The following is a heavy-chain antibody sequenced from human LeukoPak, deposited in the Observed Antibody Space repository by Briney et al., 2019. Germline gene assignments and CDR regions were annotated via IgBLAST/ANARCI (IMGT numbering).Heavy chain of an antibody. CDR1: GLTFNRYI. CDR2: ICSSSGCI. J-gene: IGHJ4*02. V-gene: IGHV3-21*01. D-gene: IGHD6-13*01. Sequence: PGGSLRLSCVASGLTFNRYIMNWVRQAPGKGLEWVSSICSSSGCIYYADSVRGRFTVSRDNAKNSVFLQMNNLRAEDAAVYYCAGGSSTSSYYFDHWGQGILVTVSS. CDR3: AGGSSTSSYYFDH.